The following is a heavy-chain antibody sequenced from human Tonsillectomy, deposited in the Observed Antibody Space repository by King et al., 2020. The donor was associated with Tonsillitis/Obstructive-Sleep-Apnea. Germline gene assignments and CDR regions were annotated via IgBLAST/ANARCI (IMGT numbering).Heavy chain of an antibody. D-gene: IGHD5-18*01. V-gene: IGHV1-69*01. CDR1: GGTFSSYA. CDR3: ARDRPGYSYGPFNAFDY. CDR2: IIPIFGTA. J-gene: IGHJ4*02. Sequence: QLVQSGAEVKKPGSSVKVSCKASGGTFSSYANSWVRQAPGQGLEWMGGIIPIFGTANYAQKFQGRVTITADESTSTAYMELSSLRSEDTAVYYCARDRPGYSYGPFNAFDYWGQGTLVTVSS.